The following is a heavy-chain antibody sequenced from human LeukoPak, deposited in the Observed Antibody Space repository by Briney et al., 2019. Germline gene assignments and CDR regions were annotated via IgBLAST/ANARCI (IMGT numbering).Heavy chain of an antibody. CDR2: ITDAVGST. J-gene: IGHJ4*02. V-gene: IGHV3-23*01. D-gene: IGHD5-12*01. CDR1: GFTFSSSS. Sequence: GGSLRLSRAASGFTFSSSSISWVRQAPGKGLEWVSAITDAVGSTHYADSVKGRFTISSDNSKNTVYLQMNSLRPEDMAVYYCAKEILSGLLYIDYWGQGTLVTVSS. CDR3: AKEILSGLLYIDY.